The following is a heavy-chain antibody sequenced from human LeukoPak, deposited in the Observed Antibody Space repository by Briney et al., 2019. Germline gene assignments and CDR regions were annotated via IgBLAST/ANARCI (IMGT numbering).Heavy chain of an antibody. V-gene: IGHV4-4*07. J-gene: IGHJ4*02. D-gene: IGHD3-10*01. CDR2: IYTSGST. CDR1: GGSISSYY. Sequence: SETLSLTCTVSGGSISSYYWSWIRQPAGKGLEWIGRIYTSGSTNYNPSLKSRVTMSVDTSKNQFSLKLSSVSAADTAVYYCARDGIREGLTMVRGVIDYWGQGTLVTVSS. CDR3: ARDGIREGLTMVRGVIDY.